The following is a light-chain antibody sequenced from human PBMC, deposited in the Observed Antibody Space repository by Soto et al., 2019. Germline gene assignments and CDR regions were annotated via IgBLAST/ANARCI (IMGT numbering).Light chain of an antibody. Sequence: EIVLTQSPATLSLSPRERATLSFRASQSVSSYLAWYQQKPGQAPRLLIYDASNRATGIPARFSGSGSGTDFTLTISSLEPEDFAVYYCQQRSNWWITFGQGTRLEIK. CDR2: DAS. CDR1: QSVSSY. J-gene: IGKJ5*01. V-gene: IGKV3-11*01. CDR3: QQRSNWWIT.